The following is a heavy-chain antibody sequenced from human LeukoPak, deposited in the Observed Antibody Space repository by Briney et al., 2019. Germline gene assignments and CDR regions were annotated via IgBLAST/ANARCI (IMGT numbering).Heavy chain of an antibody. Sequence: ASVKVSCKASGYIFTIYAMHWVRQAPGQRLEWMGWINAGNGNTKYSQKFQGRVTITRDTSASTVYMELSSLRSEDTAVYYCARDIDRVFNWFDPWGQGTLVTVSS. V-gene: IGHV1-3*01. CDR2: INAGNGNT. J-gene: IGHJ5*02. CDR3: ARDIDRVFNWFDP. D-gene: IGHD6-13*01. CDR1: GYIFTIYA.